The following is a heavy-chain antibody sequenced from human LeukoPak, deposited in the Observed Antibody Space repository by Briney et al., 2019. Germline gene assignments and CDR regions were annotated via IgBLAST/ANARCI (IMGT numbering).Heavy chain of an antibody. J-gene: IGHJ6*03. CDR2: INPNSGGT. D-gene: IGHD4-11*01. V-gene: IGHV1-2*02. CDR1: GYTFTGYY. Sequence: GASVKVSCKASGYTFTGYYMHWVRQAPGQGLEWMGWINPNSGGTNYAQKFQGRVTMTRDTSISTAYMELSRLRSDDTAVYYCARDKTTSIRADYYYYYYMDVWGQGTLVTVSS. CDR3: ARDKTTSIRADYYYYYYMDV.